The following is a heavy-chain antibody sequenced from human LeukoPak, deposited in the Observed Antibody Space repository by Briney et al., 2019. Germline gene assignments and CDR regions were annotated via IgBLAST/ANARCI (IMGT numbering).Heavy chain of an antibody. V-gene: IGHV1-18*01. CDR1: GYTFTSYG. CDR2: ISAYNGNT. Sequence: ASVKVSCKASGYTFTSYGISWVRQAPGQGLEWMGWISAYNGNTNYAQKLQGRVTMTTDTSTSTAYMELRSLRSDDTAVYYCARVVSPLTGYCCPWFDPWGQGTLVTVSS. J-gene: IGHJ5*02. CDR3: ARVVSPLTGYCCPWFDP. D-gene: IGHD3-9*01.